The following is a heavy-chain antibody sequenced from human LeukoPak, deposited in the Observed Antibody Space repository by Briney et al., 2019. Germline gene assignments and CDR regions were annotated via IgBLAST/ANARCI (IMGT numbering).Heavy chain of an antibody. V-gene: IGHV4-59*01. CDR2: IYYSGST. J-gene: IGHJ2*01. CDR1: GGSISSYY. CDR3: ARVPRTYYYDSSGYYNWYFDL. D-gene: IGHD3-22*01. Sequence: SETLSLTCTVSGGSISSYYWSWIRQPPGKGLEWIGYIYYSGSTNYNASLKSRVTISVDTSKNQFSLKLNSVTAADTAVYYCARVPRTYYYDSSGYYNWYFDLWGRGTLVTVSS.